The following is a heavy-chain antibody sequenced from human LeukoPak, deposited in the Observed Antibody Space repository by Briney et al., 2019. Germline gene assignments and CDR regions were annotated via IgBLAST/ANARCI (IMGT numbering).Heavy chain of an antibody. Sequence: KVSCKASGYTFTSYWIGWVRQMPGKGLEWMGIIYPGDSDTRYSPSFQGQVTISADKSISTAYLQWSSLKASDTAMYYCARAPEMATLLFDYWGQGTLVTVSS. CDR1: GYTFTSYW. J-gene: IGHJ4*02. CDR2: IYPGDSDT. CDR3: ARAPEMATLLFDY. V-gene: IGHV5-51*01. D-gene: IGHD5-24*01.